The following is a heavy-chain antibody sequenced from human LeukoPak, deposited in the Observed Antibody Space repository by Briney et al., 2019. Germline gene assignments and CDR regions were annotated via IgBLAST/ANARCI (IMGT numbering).Heavy chain of an antibody. Sequence: SETLSLTCTVPGGPISSSSYYWGWIRQPPGKGLEWIGSIYYSGSTYYNPALKSRVTISVDTSKNQFFLKLSSVTAADTAVYYCARGLIRGAMGLDYWGQGTLVTVSS. D-gene: IGHD3-10*01. CDR1: GGPISSSSYY. CDR3: ARGLIRGAMGLDY. CDR2: IYYSGST. J-gene: IGHJ4*02. V-gene: IGHV4-39*01.